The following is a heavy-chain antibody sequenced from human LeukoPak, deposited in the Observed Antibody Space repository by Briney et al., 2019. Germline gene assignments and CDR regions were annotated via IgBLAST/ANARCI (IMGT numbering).Heavy chain of an antibody. CDR1: GYTFTSYY. CDR3: ARVRRHGYYFDY. V-gene: IGHV1-2*02. CDR2: INPNSGGT. J-gene: IGHJ4*02. Sequence: ASVKVSCKASGYTFTSYYMHWVRQAPGQGLEWMGWINPNSGGTNYAQKFQGRVTMTRDTSISTAYMELSRLRSDDTAVYYCARVRRHGYYFDYWGQGTLVTVSS. D-gene: IGHD3-10*01.